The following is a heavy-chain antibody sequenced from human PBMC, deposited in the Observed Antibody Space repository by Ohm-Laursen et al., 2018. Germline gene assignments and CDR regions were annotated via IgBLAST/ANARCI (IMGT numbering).Heavy chain of an antibody. CDR2: IYTSGSA. D-gene: IGHD2-2*02. CDR1: GGSISSHY. J-gene: IGHJ4*02. V-gene: IGHV4-4*07. Sequence: SDTLSLTCTVSGGSISSHYWSWIRQPAGKGLEWIGRIYTSGSANYNPSLKSRVTMSVDTSKNQFSLKLSSVTAADTAVYYCAREGYCSSTSCYIWDYWGQGTLVTVSS. CDR3: AREGYCSSTSCYIWDY.